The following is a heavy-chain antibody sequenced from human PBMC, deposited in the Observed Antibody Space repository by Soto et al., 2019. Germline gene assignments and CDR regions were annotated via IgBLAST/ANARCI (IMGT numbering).Heavy chain of an antibody. V-gene: IGHV4-30-4*01. CDR1: GGSISSGDYY. Sequence: QVQLQESGPGLVKPSQTLSLTCTVSGGSISSGDYYWSWIRQPPGKGLEWIGYIYYSGSTYYNPSLKSRVTISLDTSKNQFSLKLSSVTAADTAVYYCARDIVLVPAPLRPGMDVWGQGTTVTVSS. D-gene: IGHD2-2*01. J-gene: IGHJ6*02. CDR3: ARDIVLVPAPLRPGMDV. CDR2: IYYSGST.